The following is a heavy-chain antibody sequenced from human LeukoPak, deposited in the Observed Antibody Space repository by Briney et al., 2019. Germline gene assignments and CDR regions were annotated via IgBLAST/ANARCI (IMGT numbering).Heavy chain of an antibody. Sequence: GGSLRLSCAASGFTVSSNYMSWVRQAPGKGLEWVSVIYSGGSTYYADSVKGRFTISRDNSKNTLYLQMNSLRAEDTAVYYCAMGMTTVVPFDYWGKGTLVTVSS. V-gene: IGHV3-66*01. CDR1: GFTVSSNY. CDR3: AMGMTTVVPFDY. J-gene: IGHJ4*02. CDR2: IYSGGST. D-gene: IGHD4-23*01.